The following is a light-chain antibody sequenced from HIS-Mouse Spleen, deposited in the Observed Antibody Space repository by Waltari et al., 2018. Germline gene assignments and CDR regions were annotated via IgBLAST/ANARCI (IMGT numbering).Light chain of an antibody. CDR3: QQYDNHPLT. V-gene: IGKV1-33*01. J-gene: IGKJ4*01. CDR2: DAS. CDR1: QDISNY. Sequence: IQMTQSQSSLSASLGDRVTFTCQASQDISNYLSWYQQKPGKAPKLLIYDASNLETGVPSRFSGSGSGTDFTFTISSLQPEDIATYYCQQYDNHPLTFGGGTKVEIK.